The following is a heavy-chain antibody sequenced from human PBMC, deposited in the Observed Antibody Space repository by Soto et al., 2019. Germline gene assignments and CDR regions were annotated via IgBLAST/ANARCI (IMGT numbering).Heavy chain of an antibody. Sequence: QVHLVQSGTEVKKPGSSVKVSCKASGGTFSSSGFSWVRQAPGQGLEWMGMIVPSLDTTNYAQKFQARVTITADEDTRTAYMELRSLRSEDTAVYYCARWPQHRYTADPYAVDVWGQGTRVIVSS. J-gene: IGHJ6*02. D-gene: IGHD3-16*02. CDR3: ARWPQHRYTADPYAVDV. CDR2: IVPSLDTT. V-gene: IGHV1-69*11. CDR1: GGTFSSSG.